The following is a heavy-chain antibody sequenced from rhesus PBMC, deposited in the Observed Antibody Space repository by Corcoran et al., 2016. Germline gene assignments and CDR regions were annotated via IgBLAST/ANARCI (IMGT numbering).Heavy chain of an antibody. D-gene: IGHD2-2*01. Sequence: QVQLQESGPGLVKPSETLSLTCAVSGVSISSFRWCWVRQPPGRGLEWIGEIDGNSGSTYYDPSLKSRVTISKDTSKDQLSLRLNSMTAADTAVYYCVRSPYFNNYKRFDVWGPGVLVTVSS. CDR1: GVSISSFR. J-gene: IGHJ5-1*01. V-gene: IGHV4-80*01. CDR2: IDGNSGST. CDR3: VRSPYFNNYKRFDV.